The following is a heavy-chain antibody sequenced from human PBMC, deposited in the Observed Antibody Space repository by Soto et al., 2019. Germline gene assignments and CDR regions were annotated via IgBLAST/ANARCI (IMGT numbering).Heavy chain of an antibody. CDR3: ARIESTTLAEAFDI. CDR1: GFTFSSYW. CDR2: IKKDGSEK. V-gene: IGHV3-7*03. Sequence: EVQLVESGGGLVQPGGSLRLSCAASGFTFSSYWMSWVRQAPGKGLEWVANIKKDGSEKYYVDSVKGRFTISRDNAKNSLYLQMNSLRAEDTALYYCARIESTTLAEAFDIWGQGTMVTVSS. J-gene: IGHJ3*02. D-gene: IGHD1-7*01.